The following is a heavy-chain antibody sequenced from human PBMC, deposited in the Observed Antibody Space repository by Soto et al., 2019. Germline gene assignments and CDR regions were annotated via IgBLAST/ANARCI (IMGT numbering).Heavy chain of an antibody. CDR2: IYHSGST. CDR3: ARDHWGFDY. D-gene: IGHD7-27*01. J-gene: IGHJ4*02. CDR1: GGSISSGGYS. V-gene: IGHV4-30-2*01. Sequence: SETLSLTCAVSGGSISSGGYSWSWIRQPPGKGLEWIGYIYHSGSTYYNPSLKSRVTISVDRSKNQFSLKLSSVTAADTAVYYCARDHWGFDYWGQGTLVTVSS.